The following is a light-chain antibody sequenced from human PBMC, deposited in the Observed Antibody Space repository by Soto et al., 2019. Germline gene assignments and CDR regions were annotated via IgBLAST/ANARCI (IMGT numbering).Light chain of an antibody. CDR2: ADN. CDR3: SSYTSSSTLV. V-gene: IGLV1-40*01. Sequence: QSVLTQPPSVSGAPGQRVTISCTGTNSNIGTGFHVNWYQQLPGTAPRLLIYADNTRPSGVPDRFSGSKSDTSASLAITGLQAEDEADYYCSSYTSSSTLVFGGGTKLTVL. CDR1: NSNIGTGFH. J-gene: IGLJ2*01.